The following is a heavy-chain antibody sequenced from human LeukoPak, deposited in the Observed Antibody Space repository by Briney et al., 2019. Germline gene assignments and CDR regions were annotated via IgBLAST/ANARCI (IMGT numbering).Heavy chain of an antibody. CDR1: GFSLSNYG. CDR2: IRYDATIK. D-gene: IGHD2-2*01. J-gene: IGHJ4*02. V-gene: IGHV3-30*02. CDR3: AKGFYIVEVPAAHPYFDY. Sequence: GGSLRLSCSTSGFSLSNYGMHWVRQTPGKGLEWVAFIRYDATIKSYADSVKGRFTISRDNSKNTLYLQMNSLRAEDTAVYYCAKGFYIVEVPAAHPYFDYWGQGTLVTVSS.